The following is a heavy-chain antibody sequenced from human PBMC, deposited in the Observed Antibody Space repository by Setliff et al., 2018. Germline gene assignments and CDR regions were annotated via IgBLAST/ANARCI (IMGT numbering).Heavy chain of an antibody. CDR3: ARGRNVATRLLDS. Sequence: PSETLSLTCAASGGTFTYYYWTWIRQPPGKGLEWIGEMNHSGTTNYNPSLRSRVTISIDSSRFQFSLNLRSVTAADTAVYYCARGRNVATRLLDSWSQGNLVTVSS. CDR2: MNHSGTT. J-gene: IGHJ4*02. V-gene: IGHV4-34*01. D-gene: IGHD6-6*01. CDR1: GGTFTYYY.